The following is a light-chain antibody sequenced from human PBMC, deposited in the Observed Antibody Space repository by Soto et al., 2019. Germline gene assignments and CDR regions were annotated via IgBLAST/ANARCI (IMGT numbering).Light chain of an antibody. CDR2: GAS. CDR3: QQYGTSPRT. CDR1: QSVSSNY. Sequence: IVLTQSPGTLSLSPGERATLSCRASQSVSSNYLAWYQQNSGQAPRLLIYGASNRATGIPDRFSGSGSGTDFTLTISRLEPEDFAVYYCQQYGTSPRTFGQGTKLEIK. J-gene: IGKJ2*01. V-gene: IGKV3-20*01.